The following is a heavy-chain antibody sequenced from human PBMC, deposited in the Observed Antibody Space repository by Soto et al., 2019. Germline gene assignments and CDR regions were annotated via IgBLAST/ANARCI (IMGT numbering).Heavy chain of an antibody. D-gene: IGHD3-3*01. CDR3: ARLYDYDFWSGYSGMDV. Sequence: LGESLKISCKGSGYSFTSYWIGLVRQMPGKGLEWMGIIYPGDSDTRYSPSFQGQVTISADKSISTAYLQWSSLKASDTAMYYCARLYDYDFWSGYSGMDVWGQGTTVTVSS. CDR2: IYPGDSDT. V-gene: IGHV5-51*01. J-gene: IGHJ6*02. CDR1: GYSFTSYW.